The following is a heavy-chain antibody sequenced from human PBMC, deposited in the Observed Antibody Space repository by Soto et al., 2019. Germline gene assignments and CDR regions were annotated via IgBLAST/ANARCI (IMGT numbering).Heavy chain of an antibody. Sequence: QVQLVQSGAEVKKPGSSVKVSCKASGGTFSSYAISWVRQAPGQGLEWMGGIIPISETTNYAQKFQGRVTITADESKSTAYMELSSLRSEDTAVYYCARSQGSSTSLEIYYYYYYGMDLWGQGTTVTVS. J-gene: IGHJ6*02. V-gene: IGHV1-69*01. D-gene: IGHD2-2*01. CDR3: ARSQGSSTSLEIYYYYYYGMDL. CDR2: IIPISETT. CDR1: GGTFSSYA.